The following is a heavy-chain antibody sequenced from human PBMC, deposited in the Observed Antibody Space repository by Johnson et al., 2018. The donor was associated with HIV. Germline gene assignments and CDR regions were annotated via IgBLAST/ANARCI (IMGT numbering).Heavy chain of an antibody. Sequence: VQLVESGGGLIQPGGSLRLSCAASGFTFSDYYMSWIRQAPGKGLEWVSGINWNGGSTAYADSVKGRFSISRDNAKNSLYLQMNSLRAEDTAVYYCAKHLGSDAFDYWGQGTLVTVSS. CDR3: AKHLGSDAFDY. CDR1: GFTFSDYY. J-gene: IGHJ3*01. D-gene: IGHD1-26*01. V-gene: IGHV3-20*04. CDR2: INWNGGST.